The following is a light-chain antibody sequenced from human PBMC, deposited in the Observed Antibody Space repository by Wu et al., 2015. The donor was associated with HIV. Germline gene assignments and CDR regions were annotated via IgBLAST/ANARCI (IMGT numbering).Light chain of an antibody. Sequence: DIQMTQSPSSLSASVGDRISITCRASQDISNYLAWFQQKPGKVPRLLIYSASTLQSGVPSRFSGSGSGTDFTLTISSLQPKDVATYYCQXYYHTAPWTFGQGTQVEIK. CDR3: QXYYHTAPWT. CDR1: QDISNY. V-gene: IGKV1-27*01. CDR2: SAS. J-gene: IGKJ1*01.